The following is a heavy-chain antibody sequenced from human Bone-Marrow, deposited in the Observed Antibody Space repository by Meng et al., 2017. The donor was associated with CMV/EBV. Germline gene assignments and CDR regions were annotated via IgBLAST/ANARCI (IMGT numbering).Heavy chain of an antibody. J-gene: IGHJ6*02. CDR3: ARDRDFWTPYYRYCGADV. D-gene: IGHD3/OR15-3a*01. Sequence: GGSLRLSCAASGFTFSDFYMSWIRQAPGKGLEWISYISDDDITTYYADSVRGRFTISRDNTKNSLYLQMNSLRPEDTALYYCARDRDFWTPYYRYCGADVWGQGNAVTVSS. CDR1: GFTFSDFY. CDR2: ISDDDITT. V-gene: IGHV3-11*04.